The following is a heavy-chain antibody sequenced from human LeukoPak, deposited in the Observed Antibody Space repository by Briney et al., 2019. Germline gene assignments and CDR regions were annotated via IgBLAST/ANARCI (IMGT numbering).Heavy chain of an antibody. CDR3: ARGDYGDYYYMDV. CDR1: GGTFSSYT. J-gene: IGHJ6*03. Sequence: GSSVKVSCKASGGTFSSYTISWVRQAPGQGLEWMGRIIPILGIANYAQKFQGRVTITADKSTSTAYMELSSLRSEDTAVYYCARGDYGDYYYMDVWGKGTTVIVSS. CDR2: IIPILGIA. V-gene: IGHV1-69*02. D-gene: IGHD4-17*01.